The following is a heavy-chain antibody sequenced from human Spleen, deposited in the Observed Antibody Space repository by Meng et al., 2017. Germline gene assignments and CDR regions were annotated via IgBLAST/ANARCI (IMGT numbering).Heavy chain of an antibody. CDR2: ISYDGSNE. V-gene: IGHV3-30*15. J-gene: IGHJ4*02. Sequence: GESLKISCEGSGFTFSSYGMHWVRQAPGKGLEWVAVISYDGSNEYYPDSVKGRFTVSRDNSKKTLFLQMSSLRVEDTAVYYCARSPIDKYDLSALPLDYWGQGTLVTVSS. CDR3: ARSPIDKYDLSALPLDY. D-gene: IGHD3-16*01. CDR1: GFTFSSYG.